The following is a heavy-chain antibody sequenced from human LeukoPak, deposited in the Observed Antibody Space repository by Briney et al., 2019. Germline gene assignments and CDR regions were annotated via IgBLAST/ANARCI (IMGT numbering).Heavy chain of an antibody. Sequence: GGSLRLSCAASGFTFSTYSMNWVRQAPGKGLEWVSYISSRGDIYYADSVMGRFTISRDNAKNSLQMNSLRVEDTAVYYCASDGGWYGGGNFDYWGQGTLVTVSS. CDR2: ISSRGDI. D-gene: IGHD6-19*01. V-gene: IGHV3-21*05. CDR1: GFTFSTYS. CDR3: ASDGGWYGGGNFDY. J-gene: IGHJ4*02.